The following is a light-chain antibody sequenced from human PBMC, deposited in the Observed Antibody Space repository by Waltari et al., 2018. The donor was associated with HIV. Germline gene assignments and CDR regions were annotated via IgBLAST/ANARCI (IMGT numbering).Light chain of an antibody. V-gene: IGLV2-23*02. Sequence: QSALTQPASMSGSPGQSITISCTGTSSDVGSYNLVSWYQQHPGKAPKFFTYDVSKRPAWVSNRFSGSKSGNTASLTISGLQAEDEADYDCCSYANSSDVFGGGTKVTVL. CDR3: CSYANSSDV. CDR1: SSDVGSYNL. CDR2: DVS. J-gene: IGLJ2*01.